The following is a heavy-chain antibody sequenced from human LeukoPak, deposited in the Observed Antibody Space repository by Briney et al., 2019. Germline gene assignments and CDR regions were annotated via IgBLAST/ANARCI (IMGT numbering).Heavy chain of an antibody. V-gene: IGHV4-4*08. Sequence: SETLSLTCTVSGGSISSFYWSWIRQPPGKGLEWIGNIFYSGSTNYNTSLMNRVTISVDKSKSQFSLKLSSVTAEDTAVYYCARETLGLFEYWGQGTLVTVSS. J-gene: IGHJ4*02. CDR2: IFYSGST. CDR1: GGSISSFY. CDR3: ARETLGLFEY.